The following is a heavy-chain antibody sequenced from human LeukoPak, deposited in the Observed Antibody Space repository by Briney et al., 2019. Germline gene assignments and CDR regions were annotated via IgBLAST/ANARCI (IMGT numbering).Heavy chain of an antibody. Sequence: SETLSLTCTVSGGSISSYYWSWIRQPPGKGLEWIGYIYYSGRTNYNPSLKSRVTISVDTSKNQFSLKLSSVTAADTAVYYCARGLYCSGGSCFYDYWGQGTLVTVSS. V-gene: IGHV4-59*01. J-gene: IGHJ4*02. D-gene: IGHD2-15*01. CDR3: ARGLYCSGGSCFYDY. CDR2: IYYSGRT. CDR1: GGSISSYY.